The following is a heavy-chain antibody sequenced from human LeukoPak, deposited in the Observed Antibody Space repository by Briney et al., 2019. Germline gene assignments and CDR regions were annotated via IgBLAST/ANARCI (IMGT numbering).Heavy chain of an antibody. J-gene: IGHJ5*02. CDR3: AKNGQSGFSFDP. V-gene: IGHV4-34*01. D-gene: IGHD3-3*01. CDR2: GSDIGGT. CDR1: GGSLNGHY. Sequence: PSETLSLTCAVYGGSLNGHYWSWICQSPGKGLEWIGEGSDIGGTKFNPPLKSRVSISADTSKNQFSLKLTSMTAADTAVYYCAKNGQSGFSFDPWGQGTLVTVSS.